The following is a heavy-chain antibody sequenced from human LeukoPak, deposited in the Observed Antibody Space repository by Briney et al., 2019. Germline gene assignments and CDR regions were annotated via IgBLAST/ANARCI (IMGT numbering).Heavy chain of an antibody. Sequence: GSLRLSCAASGFTFTSYSMNWVRQAPGRGLEWVSYISSSSDAIRYADSVKGRFTISRDNAKNSLYLQMNSLRAEDTAVYYCVRDPSGTYSYHTFTFWGQGTLVTVSS. CDR1: GFTFTSYS. CDR3: VRDPSGTYSYHTFTF. V-gene: IGHV3-48*04. J-gene: IGHJ3*01. CDR2: ISSSSDAI. D-gene: IGHD1-26*01.